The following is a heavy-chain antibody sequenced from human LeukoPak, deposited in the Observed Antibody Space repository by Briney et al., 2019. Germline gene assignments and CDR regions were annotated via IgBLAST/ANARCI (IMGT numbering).Heavy chain of an antibody. Sequence: SETLSLTCTVSGYSISSGYYWGWIRQPPGKGLEWIGSIYHSGSTYYNPSLKSRVTISVDTSKNQFSLKLSSVTAADTAVYYCARVNSSGWYRSFDYWGQGTLVTVSS. CDR2: IYHSGST. J-gene: IGHJ4*02. CDR1: GYSISSGYY. D-gene: IGHD6-19*01. CDR3: ARVNSSGWYRSFDY. V-gene: IGHV4-38-2*02.